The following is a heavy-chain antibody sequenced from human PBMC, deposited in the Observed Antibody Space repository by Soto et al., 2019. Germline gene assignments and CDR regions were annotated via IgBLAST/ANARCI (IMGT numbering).Heavy chain of an antibody. Sequence: SETLSLTCTVSGGSISSYYWSWIRQPPGKGLEWIGYIYYSGSTNYNPSLKSRVTISVDTSKNQFSLKLSSVTAADTAVYYCARVYPGIAVGGYDAFDIWGQGTMVTVSS. J-gene: IGHJ3*02. CDR3: ARVYPGIAVGGYDAFDI. CDR1: GGSISSYY. V-gene: IGHV4-59*01. D-gene: IGHD6-19*01. CDR2: IYYSGST.